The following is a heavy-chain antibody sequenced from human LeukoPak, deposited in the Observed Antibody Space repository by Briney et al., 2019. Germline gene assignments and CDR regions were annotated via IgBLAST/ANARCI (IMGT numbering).Heavy chain of an antibody. Sequence: SETLSLTCAVYGGSFSGYYWSWIRQPPGKGLEWIGEINHSGSTNYNPSLKSRVTISVDTSKNQFSLKLSSVTAADTAVYYCASTSGSGWCDYWGQGTLVTVSS. CDR1: GGSFSGYY. CDR3: ASTSGSGWCDY. J-gene: IGHJ4*02. V-gene: IGHV4-34*01. CDR2: INHSGST. D-gene: IGHD6-19*01.